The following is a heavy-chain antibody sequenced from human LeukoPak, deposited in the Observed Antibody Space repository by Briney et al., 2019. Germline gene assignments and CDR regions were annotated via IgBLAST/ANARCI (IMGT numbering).Heavy chain of an antibody. CDR1: GDSVSISY. Sequence: PSETLSLTCIVSGDSVSISYWSWIRQPPGKGLEWIGYIYNGGITDYNPALRGRVTISVDTSRNQFSLKLSSVTTADTAVYYCARSRSGYSYDHAAFDMWGQGTMVTVSS. CDR2: IYNGGIT. V-gene: IGHV4-59*02. J-gene: IGHJ3*02. CDR3: ARSRSGYSYDHAAFDM. D-gene: IGHD5-18*01.